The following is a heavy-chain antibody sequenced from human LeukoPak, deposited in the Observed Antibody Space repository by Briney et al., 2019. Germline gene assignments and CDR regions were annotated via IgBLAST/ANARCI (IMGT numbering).Heavy chain of an antibody. CDR1: GGTFSSYA. J-gene: IGHJ4*02. CDR2: IIPIFGTA. V-gene: IGHV1-69*05. Sequence: ASVKVSCKASGGTFSSYAISWVRQAPGQGLELMGRIIPIFGTANYAQKFQGRVTITTDESTSTAYMELSSLRSDDTAVYYCASSTYYYDSSGYYFVDYWGQGTLVTVSS. D-gene: IGHD3-22*01. CDR3: ASSTYYYDSSGYYFVDY.